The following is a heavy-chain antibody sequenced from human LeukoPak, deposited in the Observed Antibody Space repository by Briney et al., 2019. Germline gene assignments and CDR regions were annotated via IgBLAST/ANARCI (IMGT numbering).Heavy chain of an antibody. CDR3: ARDFYDSSGRATWVYAFDI. J-gene: IGHJ3*02. V-gene: IGHV3-21*01. Sequence: GGSLRLSCAASGFTFSSYSMNWVRQAPGKGLEWVSSISSSSSYIYYADSVKGRFTISRDNAKNSLYLQMNSLRAEDTAVYYCARDFYDSSGRATWVYAFDIWGQGTMVTVSS. D-gene: IGHD3-22*01. CDR1: GFTFSSYS. CDR2: ISSSSSYI.